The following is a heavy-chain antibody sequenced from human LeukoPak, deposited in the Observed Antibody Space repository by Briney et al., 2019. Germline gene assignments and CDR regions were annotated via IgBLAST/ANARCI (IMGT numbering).Heavy chain of an antibody. CDR3: ASYYYDSSGYYPKFDY. CDR2: IIPIFGTA. J-gene: IGHJ4*02. Sequence: SVKVSCKASGGTFSSYAISWVRQAPGQGLEWMGGIIPIFGTANYVQKFQGRVTITADESTSTAYMELSSLRSEDTVVYYCASYYYDSSGYYPKFDYWGQGTLVTVSS. V-gene: IGHV1-69*13. D-gene: IGHD3-22*01. CDR1: GGTFSSYA.